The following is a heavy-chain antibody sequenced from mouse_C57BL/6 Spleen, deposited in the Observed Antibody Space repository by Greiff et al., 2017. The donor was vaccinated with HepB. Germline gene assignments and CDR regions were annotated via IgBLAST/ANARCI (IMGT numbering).Heavy chain of an antibody. CDR3: ARGEYDYDRDWYFDV. CDR1: GYSITSGYY. Sequence: EVKLLESGPGLVKPSQSLSLTCSVTGYSITSGYYWNWIRQFPGNKLEWMGYISYDGSNNYNPSLKNRISITRDTSKNQFFLKLNSVTTEDTATYYCARGEYDYDRDWYFDVWGTGTTVTVSS. J-gene: IGHJ1*03. CDR2: ISYDGSN. D-gene: IGHD2-4*01. V-gene: IGHV3-6*01.